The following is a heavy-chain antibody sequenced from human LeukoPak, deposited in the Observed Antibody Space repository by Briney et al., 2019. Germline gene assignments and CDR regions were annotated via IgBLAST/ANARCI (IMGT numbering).Heavy chain of an antibody. CDR2: ISGSGGST. CDR3: AKGFSGNYYYYYGMDV. D-gene: IGHD4-23*01. V-gene: IGHV3-23*01. CDR1: GFTFSSYA. Sequence: GGSLRLSCAASGFTFSSYAMSWVRQAPGKGLEWVSAISGSGGSTYYADSVKGRFTISRDTSKNTLYLQMNSLRAEDTAVYYCAKGFSGNYYYYYGMDVWGQGTTVTVSS. J-gene: IGHJ6*02.